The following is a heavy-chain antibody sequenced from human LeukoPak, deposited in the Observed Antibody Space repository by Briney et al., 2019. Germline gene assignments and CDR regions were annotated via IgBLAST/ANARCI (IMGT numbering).Heavy chain of an antibody. CDR3: ARGIDGYTNPNLHASDI. CDR2: IIPIFGTA. CDR1: GGTFSSYA. D-gene: IGHD5-24*01. J-gene: IGHJ3*02. Sequence: ASVKVSCKASGGTFSSYAISWVRQAPGQGLEWMGGIIPIFGTANYAQKFQGRVTITADESTSTAYMELSSLRSEDTAVYYCARGIDGYTNPNLHASDIWGQGTMVTVSS. V-gene: IGHV1-69*01.